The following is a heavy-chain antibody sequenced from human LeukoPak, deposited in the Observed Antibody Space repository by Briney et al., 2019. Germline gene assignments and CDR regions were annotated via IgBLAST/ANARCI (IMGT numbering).Heavy chain of an antibody. D-gene: IGHD2-2*01. J-gene: IGHJ5*02. CDR3: ARRKRSGCSSTSCLLNWFDP. V-gene: IGHV4-34*01. CDR1: GGSFSGYY. Sequence: NPSETLSLTCAVYGGSFSGYYWSWIRQPPGKGLECIGEINHSGSTNYNPSLKSRVTISVDTSKNQFSLKLSSVTAADTAVYYCARRKRSGCSSTSCLLNWFDPWGQGTLVTVSS. CDR2: INHSGST.